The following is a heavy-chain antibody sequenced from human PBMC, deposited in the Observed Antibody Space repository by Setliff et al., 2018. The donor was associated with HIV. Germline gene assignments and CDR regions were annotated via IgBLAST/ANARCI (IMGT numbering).Heavy chain of an antibody. CDR2: IYHSEYT. Sequence: SETLSLTCTVSGYSISSGYYWGWIRQPPGKGLEWIGSIYHSEYTNYNPSLKSRVSMSVDKSKNQFSVKLTSVTAADTAVYYCARGHCSGTDCYGVDYYGMDVWGQGTTVTVSS. J-gene: IGHJ6*02. D-gene: IGHD2-2*01. CDR3: ARGHCSGTDCYGVDYYGMDV. CDR1: GYSISSGYY. V-gene: IGHV4-38-2*02.